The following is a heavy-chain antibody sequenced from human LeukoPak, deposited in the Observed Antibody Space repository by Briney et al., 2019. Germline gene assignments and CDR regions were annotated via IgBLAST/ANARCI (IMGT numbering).Heavy chain of an antibody. D-gene: IGHD3-22*01. CDR2: IYYSGST. J-gene: IGHJ3*02. CDR1: GGSISSYY. CDR3: ARARYYPMIVTYAFDI. Sequence: SETLCLTCTVSGGSISSYYWSWIRQPPGKGLEWIGYIYYSGSTNYNPSLKSRVTISVDTSKNQFSLKLSSVTAADTAVYYCARARYYPMIVTYAFDIWGQGTMVTVSS. V-gene: IGHV4-59*01.